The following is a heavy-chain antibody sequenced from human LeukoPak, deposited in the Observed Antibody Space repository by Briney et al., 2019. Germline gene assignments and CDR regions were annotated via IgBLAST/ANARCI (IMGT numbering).Heavy chain of an antibody. CDR1: GFTLTNYA. CDR3: AKDHLLCTSTSCYIDYFDS. J-gene: IGHJ4*02. V-gene: IGHV3-23*01. Sequence: PPGGSLRLSCETTGFTLTNYAMSWARQAPGKGLDWVSASTGRPGRTYYADSVRGRFTISRDTSTNTLFLEMSSLRVEDTAMYFCAKDHLLCTSTSCYIDYFDSWGLGTLVTVSS. CDR2: STGRPGRT. D-gene: IGHD2-2*02.